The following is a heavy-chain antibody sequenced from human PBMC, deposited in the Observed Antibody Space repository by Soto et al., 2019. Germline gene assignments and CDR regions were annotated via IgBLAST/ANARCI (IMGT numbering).Heavy chain of an antibody. CDR2: ISSYGTTK. V-gene: IGHV3-30-3*02. Sequence: PGGSLRLSCAASGFTLSAYAMHWVRQAPGKGLEWVSIISSYGTTKYYADSVKGRFTISRDNSNSALYLQMNSLRAEDTAVYSCATSYDSLGYYKFDYWGQGVLVTVSS. CDR1: GFTLSAYA. CDR3: ATSYDSLGYYKFDY. D-gene: IGHD3-22*01. J-gene: IGHJ4*02.